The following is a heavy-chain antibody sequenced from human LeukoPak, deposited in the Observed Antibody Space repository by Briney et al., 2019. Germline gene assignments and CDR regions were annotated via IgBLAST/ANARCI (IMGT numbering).Heavy chain of an antibody. J-gene: IGHJ4*02. CDR3: AKVVLRFLEWLPLGHFDY. CDR1: GFTFSSYS. Sequence: GGSLRLSCAASGFTFSSYSMNWVRQAPGKGLEWVSTISGSGGGTYYLDSVKGRFTISRDNSKSTLYLQMNSLRAEDTAVYYCAKVVLRFLEWLPLGHFDYWGQGTLVTVSS. V-gene: IGHV3-23*01. CDR2: ISGSGGGT. D-gene: IGHD3-3*01.